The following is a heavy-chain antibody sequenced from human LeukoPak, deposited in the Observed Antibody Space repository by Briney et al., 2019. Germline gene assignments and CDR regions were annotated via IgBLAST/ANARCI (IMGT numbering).Heavy chain of an antibody. CDR2: INPNSGGT. V-gene: IGHV1-2*02. J-gene: IGHJ4*02. D-gene: IGHD1-26*01. CDR3: ARDRIGAT. Sequence: ALVKVSCKASGYTFIGYYMYWVRQAPGQGLEWMGWINPNSGGTNYAQKFQGRVTMTRDTSINTAYMELSRLRSDDTAVYYCARDRIGATWGQGTLVTVSS. CDR1: GYTFIGYY.